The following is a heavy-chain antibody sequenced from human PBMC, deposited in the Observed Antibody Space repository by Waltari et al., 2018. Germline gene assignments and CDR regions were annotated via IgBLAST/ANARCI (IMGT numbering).Heavy chain of an antibody. D-gene: IGHD2-21*01. CDR2: IKQDGSEK. V-gene: IGHV3-7*01. Sequence: EVQLVESGGGLVQPGGSLRLSCAASGFTFSSYWMSWVRQAPGKGLEWVANIKQDGSEKYYVDSVKGRFTISRDNAKNSLYLQMNSLRAEDTAVYYCAREDIVVVIATYDYWGQGTLVTVSS. CDR3: AREDIVVVIATYDY. CDR1: GFTFSSYW. J-gene: IGHJ4*02.